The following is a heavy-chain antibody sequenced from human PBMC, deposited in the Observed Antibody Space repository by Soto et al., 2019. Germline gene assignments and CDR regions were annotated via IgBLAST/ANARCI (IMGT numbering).Heavy chain of an antibody. CDR2: ISPIFGTA. D-gene: IGHD2-15*01. J-gene: IGHJ6*02. Sequence: QGQLVQSGAEVKKPGSSVKVSCKASGGTFSSYAISWVRQAPGQGLEWMGWISPIFGTANYAQTFQGRVTITADEPTGTAYRERRRLRTQFTAVYYCARGGGPSCGSGSCEGYDYYGMDVWGQGTTVTVSS. V-gene: IGHV1-69*01. CDR3: ARGGGPSCGSGSCEGYDYYGMDV. CDR1: GGTFSSYA.